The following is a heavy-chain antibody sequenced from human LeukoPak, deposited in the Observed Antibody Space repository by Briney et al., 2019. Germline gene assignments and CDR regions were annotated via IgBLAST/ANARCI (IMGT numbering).Heavy chain of an antibody. Sequence: GGSLRLSCAASGFTFSSSDMHWVRQAPGKGLEWVAFIRYDGSNKYYADSVKGRFTISRDNSKNTLYLQMNSLRAEDTAVYYCAKDSDVGATPNAFDYWGQGTLVTVSS. CDR1: GFTFSSSD. CDR3: AKDSDVGATPNAFDY. D-gene: IGHD1-26*01. J-gene: IGHJ4*02. CDR2: IRYDGSNK. V-gene: IGHV3-30*02.